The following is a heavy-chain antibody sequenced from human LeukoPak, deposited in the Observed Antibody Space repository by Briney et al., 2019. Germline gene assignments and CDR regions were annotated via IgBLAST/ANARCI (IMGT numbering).Heavy chain of an antibody. D-gene: IGHD4-17*01. Sequence: PSQTLSLTCTVSGGSISSYYWSWIRQPPGKGLEWIGYIYYSGSTNYNPSLKSRVTISVDTSKNQFSLKLSSVTAADTAVYYCARVRTTPTYWFDPWGQGTLVTVSS. CDR3: ARVRTTPTYWFDP. J-gene: IGHJ5*02. CDR1: GGSISSYY. CDR2: IYYSGST. V-gene: IGHV4-59*01.